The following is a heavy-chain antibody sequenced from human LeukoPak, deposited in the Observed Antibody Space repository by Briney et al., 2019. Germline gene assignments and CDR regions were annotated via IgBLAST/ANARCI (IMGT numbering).Heavy chain of an antibody. CDR3: ARAYCSSTSCYPYYYYYGMDV. CDR1: GSTFSSYS. D-gene: IGHD2-2*01. CDR2: ISSSSSYI. V-gene: IGHV3-21*01. Sequence: PGGSLRLSCAASGSTFSSYSMNWVRQAPGKGLEWVSSISSSSSYIYYADSVKGRFTISRDNAKNSLYLQMNSLRAEDTAVYYCARAYCSSTSCYPYYYYYGMDVWGQGTTVTVSS. J-gene: IGHJ6*02.